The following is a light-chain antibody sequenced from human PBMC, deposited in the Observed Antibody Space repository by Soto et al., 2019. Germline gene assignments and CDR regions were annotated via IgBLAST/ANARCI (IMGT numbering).Light chain of an antibody. CDR2: GAS. V-gene: IGKV3D-15*01. CDR3: QQYDNWPLT. J-gene: IGKJ4*01. CDR1: HSINSN. Sequence: EIVMTQSPATLSVSPGEGATLSCRASHSINSNLAWYQQKPGQAPRLLIYGASTRPTGIPARFSGSGSGTEFTLTISSLQSEDFAVYYCQQYDNWPLTFGGGTKVEIK.